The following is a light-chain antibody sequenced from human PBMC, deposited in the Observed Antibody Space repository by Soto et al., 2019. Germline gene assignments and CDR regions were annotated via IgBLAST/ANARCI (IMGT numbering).Light chain of an antibody. CDR3: MQGLTTPLT. Sequence: DFVLTQSPLSLPVTPGVPASISCRSSQSLLSSNGNNYLDWYLQKPGQSPQVLIYLGSNRASGVPDRFSGSGSGTDFTLKISRVEAEDVGVYYCMQGLTTPLTFGGGTKVDIK. CDR2: LGS. CDR1: QSLLSSNGNNY. J-gene: IGKJ4*02. V-gene: IGKV2-28*01.